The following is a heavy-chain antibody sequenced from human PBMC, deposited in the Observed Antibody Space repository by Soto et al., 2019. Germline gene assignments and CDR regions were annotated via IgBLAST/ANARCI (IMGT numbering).Heavy chain of an antibody. V-gene: IGHV3-53*01. Sequence: XECLRLSCAASGLTFSSSYMSWVRQAPGKGLQWVSVIYSAVSTYYANSVKGRFTISRDISTNMVYLQMSSLTDEDTAVYYCARASEPEYSSAIFFDIWGQGALVTVSS. CDR3: ARASEPEYSSAIFFDI. J-gene: IGHJ4*02. D-gene: IGHD5-18*01. CDR1: GLTFSSSY. CDR2: IYSAVST.